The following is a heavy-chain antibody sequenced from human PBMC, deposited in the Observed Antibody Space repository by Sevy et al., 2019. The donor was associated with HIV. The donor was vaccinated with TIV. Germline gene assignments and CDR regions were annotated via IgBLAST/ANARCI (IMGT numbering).Heavy chain of an antibody. V-gene: IGHV3-49*04. CDR2: IKSKAYGGTT. D-gene: IGHD1-26*01. Sequence: GGSLRLSCTASGFTFGDYCMSWVRQAPGKGLEWISFIKSKAYGGTTGNAASVKGRFTISRDDSKSIAYLQMNNLQTEDTAVYFCTRWSGSQSIFDYRGRGTLVTVSS. CDR3: TRWSGSQSIFDY. CDR1: GFTFGDYC. J-gene: IGHJ4*02.